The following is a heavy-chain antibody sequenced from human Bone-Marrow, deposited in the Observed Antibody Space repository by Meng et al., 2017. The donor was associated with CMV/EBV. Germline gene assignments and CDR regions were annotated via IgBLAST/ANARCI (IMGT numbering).Heavy chain of an antibody. CDR3: ARVGEDDDFWSGPLDY. J-gene: IGHJ4*02. D-gene: IGHD3-3*01. CDR1: GFSFSSYW. V-gene: IGHV3-7*03. CDR2: IKQDGSEK. Sequence: GESLKISCAASGFSFSSYWMNWIRQAPGKGLEWVANIKQDGSEKYYVDSVKGRFTISRDNAKNSLYLQMNSLRAEDTAVYYCARVGEDDDFWSGPLDYWGQRTLVTVSS.